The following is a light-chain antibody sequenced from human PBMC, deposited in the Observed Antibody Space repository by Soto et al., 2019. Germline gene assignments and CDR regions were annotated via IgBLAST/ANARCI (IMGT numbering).Light chain of an antibody. Sequence: DIQLTQSPSFLAASIGDRVTITCRAGQGISSRLAWYQQNPGKAPKLLIYAASTLQSGVPSRFSGSGSGTEFTLTISSLQPEDFETYYCQQVNSSPLTFGPGTKVDIK. CDR3: QQVNSSPLT. CDR2: AAS. V-gene: IGKV1-9*01. J-gene: IGKJ3*01. CDR1: QGISSR.